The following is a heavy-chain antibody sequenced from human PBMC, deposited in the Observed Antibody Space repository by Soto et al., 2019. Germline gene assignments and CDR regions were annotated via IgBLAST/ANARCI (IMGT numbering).Heavy chain of an antibody. J-gene: IGHJ5*02. CDR3: ARGLPLEVNWGSWFDP. Sequence: QVQLVQSGAEVKKPGASVKVSCKASGYTFTSYDINWVRQATGQGLEWMGWMNPNSGNTGYAQKFQGRVTMTRNTSISTAYMERSSRRSEDTAVYYCARGLPLEVNWGSWFDPGGQGTLVTVSS. V-gene: IGHV1-8*01. CDR2: MNPNSGNT. D-gene: IGHD7-27*01. CDR1: GYTFTSYD.